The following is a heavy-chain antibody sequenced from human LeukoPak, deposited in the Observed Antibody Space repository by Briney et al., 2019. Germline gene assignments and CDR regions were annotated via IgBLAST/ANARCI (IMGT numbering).Heavy chain of an antibody. D-gene: IGHD2-21*01. Sequence: GGSLRLSCAASEFTFSSYEMNWVRQAPGKGLEWVSYVSSSGSGSTIYYADSVKGRFTISTDNAKNSLYMQMNSLRAEDTALYYCAREIAYSYGMDVWGQGTTVTVSS. CDR3: AREIAYSYGMDV. V-gene: IGHV3-48*03. CDR1: EFTFSSYE. CDR2: VSSSGSGSTI. J-gene: IGHJ6*02.